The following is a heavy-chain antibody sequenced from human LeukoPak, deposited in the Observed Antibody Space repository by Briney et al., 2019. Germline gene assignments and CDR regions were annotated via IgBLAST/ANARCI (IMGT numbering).Heavy chain of an antibody. D-gene: IGHD6-6*01. CDR1: GSTLSSFS. J-gene: IGHJ4*02. Sequence: MPGGCLRLSCAASGSTLSSFSENWVREAPGKGLEWVSSIRSSSSYIYYADSVKGRFTISRDNAKNSLYLQVNSLRAEDTAVYYCAKWKYSSSGLDDYWGQGTLVTVSS. CDR2: IRSSSSYI. V-gene: IGHV3-21*04. CDR3: AKWKYSSSGLDDY.